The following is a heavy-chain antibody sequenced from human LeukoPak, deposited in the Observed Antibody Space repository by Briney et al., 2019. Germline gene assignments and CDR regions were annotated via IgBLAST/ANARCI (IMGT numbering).Heavy chain of an antibody. J-gene: IGHJ4*02. Sequence: GGSLRLSCAASGFTFSSYAMSWVRQAPGKGLEWVSAISGSGGSTYYADSVKGRFTISRDNAKNSLYLQMNSLRAEDTAVYYCARESFEWELLKDYWGQGTLVTVSS. CDR1: GFTFSSYA. D-gene: IGHD1-26*01. CDR2: ISGSGGST. CDR3: ARESFEWELLKDY. V-gene: IGHV3-23*01.